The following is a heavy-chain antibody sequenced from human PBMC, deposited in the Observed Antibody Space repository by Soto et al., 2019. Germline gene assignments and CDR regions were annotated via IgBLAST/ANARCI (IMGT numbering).Heavy chain of an antibody. CDR2: IHHSGST. Sequence: LSLTCTVSDDSISGDYWSWIRQPPGRGLEWIGYIHHSGSTYYNPSLKSRVTISLDMSKNQFSLTLTSVTAADTAMYYCARNHYGDPPLNNWFDPWGQGTLVTVSS. V-gene: IGHV4-59*01. D-gene: IGHD4-17*01. J-gene: IGHJ5*02. CDR1: DDSISGDY. CDR3: ARNHYGDPPLNNWFDP.